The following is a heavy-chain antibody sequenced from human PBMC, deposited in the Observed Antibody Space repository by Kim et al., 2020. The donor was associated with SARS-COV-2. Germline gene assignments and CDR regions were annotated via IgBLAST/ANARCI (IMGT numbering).Heavy chain of an antibody. J-gene: IGHJ6*02. D-gene: IGHD3-10*01. V-gene: IGHV1-46*01. CDR3: ASPGAGLEVMVRGLTNSYYYGMDV. CDR2: INPSGGST. Sequence: ASVKVSCKASGYTFTSYYMHWVRQAPGQGLEWMGIINPSGGSTSYAQKFQGRVTMTRDTSTSTVYMELSSLRSEDTAVYYCASPGAGLEVMVRGLTNSYYYGMDVWGQGTTVTVSS. CDR1: GYTFTSYY.